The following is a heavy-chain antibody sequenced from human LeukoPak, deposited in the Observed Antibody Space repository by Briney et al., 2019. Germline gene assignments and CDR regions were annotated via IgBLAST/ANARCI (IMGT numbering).Heavy chain of an antibody. Sequence: SETLSLTCTVSGGSVSSGSYYWSWIRQPPGKGLEWIGYIYYSGSTNYNPSLKSRVTISVDTSKNQFSLKLSSVTAADTAVYYCAREGGEYEVDYWGQGTLVTVSS. CDR1: GGSVSSGSYY. CDR3: AREGGEYEVDY. D-gene: IGHD4-17*01. V-gene: IGHV4-61*01. J-gene: IGHJ4*02. CDR2: IYYSGST.